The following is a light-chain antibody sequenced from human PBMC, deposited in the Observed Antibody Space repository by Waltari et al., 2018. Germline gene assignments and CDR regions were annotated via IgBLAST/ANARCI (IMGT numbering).Light chain of an antibody. Sequence: QSALTPPASVPGAPGQSITITCPGTSSDIGNHNPVPGYQLHPGPAPTLLIFDGSNRPSGVSNRFPASKSDNTASLTLSGLQADDEADYFCCSYANTNTFVLFAGGTKVTVL. CDR3: CSYANTNTFVL. V-gene: IGLV2-23*01. CDR1: SSDIGNHNP. J-gene: IGLJ2*01. CDR2: DGS.